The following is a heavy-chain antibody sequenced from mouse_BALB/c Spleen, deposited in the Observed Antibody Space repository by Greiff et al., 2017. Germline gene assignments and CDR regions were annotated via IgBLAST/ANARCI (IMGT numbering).Heavy chain of an antibody. CDR3: ARDWDEAMDY. D-gene: IGHD4-1*01. J-gene: IGHJ4*01. CDR1: GFTFSSFG. CDR2: ISSGSSTI. V-gene: IGHV5-17*02. Sequence: DVHLVESGGGLVQPGGSRKLSCAASGFTFSSFGMHWVRQAPEKGLEWVAYISSGSSTIYYADTVKGRFTISRDNPKNTLFLQMTSLRSEDTAMYYCARDWDEAMDYWGQGTSVTVSS.